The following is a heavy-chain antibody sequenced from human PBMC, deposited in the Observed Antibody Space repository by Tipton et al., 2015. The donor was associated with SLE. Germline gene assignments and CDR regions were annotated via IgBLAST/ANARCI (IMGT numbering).Heavy chain of an antibody. CDR1: GGVFRGYY. J-gene: IGHJ3*02. CDR3: ARFLDTFDI. Sequence: TLSLTCTVYGGVFRGYYWTWIRQPPGKGLEWIGLIGYTGSTNYNPSLKSRVTMSVDTSKNQFSLKLSSVTAADTAVYYCARFLDTFDIWGQGTMVTVSS. CDR2: IGYTGST. V-gene: IGHV4-59*08. D-gene: IGHD3-3*01.